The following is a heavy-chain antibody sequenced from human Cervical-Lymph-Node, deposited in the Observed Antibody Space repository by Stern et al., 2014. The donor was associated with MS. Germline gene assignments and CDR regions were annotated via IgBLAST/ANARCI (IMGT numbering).Heavy chain of an antibody. V-gene: IGHV4-39*01. D-gene: IGHD2-8*02. Sequence: QVQLVESGPGLVKPSETLSLTCAVSGDSISSYTHYWAWIRQPPGKGLEWIGSVYYSGATYYNPSLKSPVTLSVDTSQNPSSLGLNSVTAADTAVYYCAKHACTGAACPFDLWGQGTLVTVSS. CDR2: VYYSGAT. CDR3: AKHACTGAACPFDL. J-gene: IGHJ4*02. CDR1: GDSISSYTHY.